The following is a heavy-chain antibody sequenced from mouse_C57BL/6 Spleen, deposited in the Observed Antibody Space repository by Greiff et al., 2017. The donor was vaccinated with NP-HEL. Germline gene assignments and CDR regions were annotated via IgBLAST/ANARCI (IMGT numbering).Heavy chain of an antibody. CDR3: AANYYGNAMDY. J-gene: IGHJ4*01. CDR2: IYPGDGDT. V-gene: IGHV1-82*01. Sequence: LQESGPELVKPGASVKISCKASGYAFSSSWMNWVKQRPGKGLEWIGRIYPGDGDTNYNGKFKGKATLTADKSSSTAYMQLSSLTSEDSAVYFCAANYYGNAMDYWGQGTSVTVSS. D-gene: IGHD1-1*01. CDR1: GYAFSSSW.